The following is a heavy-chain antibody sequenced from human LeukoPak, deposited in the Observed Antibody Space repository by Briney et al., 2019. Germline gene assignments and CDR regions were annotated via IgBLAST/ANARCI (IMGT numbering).Heavy chain of an antibody. CDR3: AALWFGELEERFDP. J-gene: IGHJ5*02. V-gene: IGHV1-69*13. Sequence: SVKVSCKASGYTFTSYGISWVRQAPGQGLEWMGGIIPIFGTANYAQKFQGRVTITADESTSTAYMELSSLRSEDTAVYYCAALWFGELEERFDPWGQGTLVTVSS. D-gene: IGHD3-10*01. CDR1: GYTFTSYG. CDR2: IIPIFGTA.